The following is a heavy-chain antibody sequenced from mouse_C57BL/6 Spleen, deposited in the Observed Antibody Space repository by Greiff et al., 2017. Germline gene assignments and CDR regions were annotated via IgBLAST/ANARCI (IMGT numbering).Heavy chain of an antibody. Sequence: GGGLVQPKGSLKLSCAASGFSFNTYAMNWVRQAPGKGLEWVARIRSKSNYYATYYADSVKDRFTISRDDSESMLYLQMNNLKTEDTAMYYCVRHKGAMDYWGQGTSVTVSS. CDR1: GFSFNTYA. CDR2: IRSKSNYYAT. CDR3: VRHKGAMDY. J-gene: IGHJ4*01. V-gene: IGHV10-1*01.